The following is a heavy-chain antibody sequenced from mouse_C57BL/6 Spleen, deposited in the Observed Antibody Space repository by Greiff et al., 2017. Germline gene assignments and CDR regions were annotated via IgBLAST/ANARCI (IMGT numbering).Heavy chain of an antibody. CDR1: GFTFSSYA. Sequence: EVMLVESGGGLVKPGGSLKLSCAASGFTFSSYAMSWVRQTPEKRLEWVATISDGGSYTYYPDNVKGRFTISRDNAKNNLYLQMSHLKSEDTAMYYCAREGGVFITTVVASRYFDVWGTGTTVTVSS. CDR2: ISDGGSYT. V-gene: IGHV5-4*01. J-gene: IGHJ1*03. CDR3: AREGGVFITTVVASRYFDV. D-gene: IGHD1-1*01.